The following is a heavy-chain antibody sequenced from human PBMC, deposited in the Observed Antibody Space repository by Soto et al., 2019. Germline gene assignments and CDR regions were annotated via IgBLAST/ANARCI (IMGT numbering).Heavy chain of an antibody. CDR2: ISWNSGTI. V-gene: IGHV3-9*01. CDR1: GFTFDNFA. J-gene: IGHJ3*02. Sequence: GGSLRLSCAASGFTFDNFAMHWVRQVPGKGLEWVSGISWNSGTIGHGDSVKGRFTISRDNAKNSLYLQMNSLRVEDTAFYYCVKDTSYDSSGPDAFDIWGQGTMVTV. CDR3: VKDTSYDSSGPDAFDI. D-gene: IGHD3-22*01.